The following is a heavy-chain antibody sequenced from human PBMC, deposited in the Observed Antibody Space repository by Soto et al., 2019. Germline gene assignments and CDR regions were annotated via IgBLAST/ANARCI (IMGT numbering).Heavy chain of an antibody. J-gene: IGHJ5*02. D-gene: IGHD1-20*01. CDR3: AHRRPWSSNWNSGWFDP. CDR1: GFSLSTGGVG. CDR2: IYWDDDK. Sequence: QITLKESGPTLVKPTQTLTLTCTFSGFSLSTGGVGVGWIRQPPGKALEYLAVIYWDDDKRYSPSLNSRLTITKATSKNQVVLTMTNMDPVDTATYFCAHRRPWSSNWNSGWFDPWGQGTLVTVSS. V-gene: IGHV2-5*02.